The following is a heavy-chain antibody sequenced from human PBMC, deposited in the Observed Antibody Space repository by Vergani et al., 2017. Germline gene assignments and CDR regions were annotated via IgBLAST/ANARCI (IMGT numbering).Heavy chain of an antibody. Sequence: QVQLVQSGAEVKKPGASVKVSCKASGYTFTGYYMHWVRQAPGQGLEWMGWINPNSGGTKYAQKFQGRVTMTRDTSISTAYMELSRLRSDDTAVYYCARDREEVVGATGYYYGMDVWGQGTTVTVSS. CDR3: ARDREEVVGATGYYYGMDV. CDR2: INPNSGGT. V-gene: IGHV1-2*02. J-gene: IGHJ6*02. CDR1: GYTFTGYY. D-gene: IGHD1-26*01.